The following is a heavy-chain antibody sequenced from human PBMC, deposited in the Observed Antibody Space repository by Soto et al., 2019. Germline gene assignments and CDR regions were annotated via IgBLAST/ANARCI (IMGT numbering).Heavy chain of an antibody. J-gene: IGHJ6*03. Sequence: GGSLRLSCAASGFTFDDYAMHWVRQAPGKGLEWVSGISWNSGSIGYADSVKGRFTISRDNAKNSLYLQMNSLRAEDTALYYCAKDIIRLGDYYYYMDVWGKGTTVTVSS. V-gene: IGHV3-9*01. D-gene: IGHD3-16*02. CDR2: ISWNSGSI. CDR3: AKDIIRLGDYYYYMDV. CDR1: GFTFDDYA.